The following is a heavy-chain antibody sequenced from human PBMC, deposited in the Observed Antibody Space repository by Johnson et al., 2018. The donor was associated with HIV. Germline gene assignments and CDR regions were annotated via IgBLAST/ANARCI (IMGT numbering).Heavy chain of an antibody. J-gene: IGHJ3*01. CDR1: GFTFSSYA. CDR3: ARRGVGATTDAVDL. Sequence: QVQLVESGGGVVQPGRSLRLSCAASGFTFSSYAVHWVRQAPGKGLEWVAVISYDGSNKYYADSVKGRFTISRDNSKNTLHLQMNSLSAEDTAVYYCARRGVGATTDAVDLWGQGTMVAVSS. CDR2: ISYDGSNK. V-gene: IGHV3-30-3*01. D-gene: IGHD1-26*01.